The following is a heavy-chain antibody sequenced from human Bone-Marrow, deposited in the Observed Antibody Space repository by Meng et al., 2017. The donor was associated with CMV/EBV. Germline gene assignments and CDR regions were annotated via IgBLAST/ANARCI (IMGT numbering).Heavy chain of an antibody. Sequence: KISCKGSGYSFTSYWIGWVRQMPGKGLEWMGGIIPIFDTSNYAQKFQGRVTITTDESTDTAYMHLSSLRLEDTAVYYCARGARLGYCSGANCYFNDFWGQGTGVTVSS. CDR1: GYSFTSYW. CDR2: IIPIFDTS. D-gene: IGHD2-15*01. V-gene: IGHV1-69*05. CDR3: ARGARLGYCSGANCYFNDF. J-gene: IGHJ4*02.